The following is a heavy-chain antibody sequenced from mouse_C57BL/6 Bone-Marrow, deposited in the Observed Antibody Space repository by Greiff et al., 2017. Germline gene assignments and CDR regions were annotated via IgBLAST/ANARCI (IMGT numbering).Heavy chain of an antibody. J-gene: IGHJ1*03. CDR2: ISSGGSYT. CDR3: ARHKPGSTDWYFDF. CDR1: GFTFSSYG. D-gene: IGHD4-1*01. V-gene: IGHV5-6*01. Sequence: EVKLVESGGDLVKPGGSLKLSCAASGFTFSSYGMSWVRQTPDKRLEWVATISSGGSYTYYPDSVKGRFTISRDNAKNTLYLQMSSLKSEDTAMYYCARHKPGSTDWYFDFWGTGTTVTVSA.